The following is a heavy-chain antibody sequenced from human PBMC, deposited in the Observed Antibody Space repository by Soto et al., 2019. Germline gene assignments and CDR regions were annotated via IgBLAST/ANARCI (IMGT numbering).Heavy chain of an antibody. V-gene: IGHV4-39*01. Sequence: SETLSLTCTVSGGYISSSSYYWGWIRKPPGKGLEWIGSIYYSGSTYYNPSLKSRVTISVDTSKNQFSLKLSSVTAADTAVYYCARRMRFLEWLQESNWFDPWGQGTLVTVSS. J-gene: IGHJ5*02. D-gene: IGHD3-3*01. CDR1: GGYISSSSYY. CDR3: ARRMRFLEWLQESNWFDP. CDR2: IYYSGST.